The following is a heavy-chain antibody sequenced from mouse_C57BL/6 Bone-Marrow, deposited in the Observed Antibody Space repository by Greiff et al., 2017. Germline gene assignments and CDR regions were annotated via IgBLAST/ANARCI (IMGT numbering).Heavy chain of an antibody. CDR3: AIYDGNYEAMDY. CDR2: IHPSDSDT. Sequence: VQLQQPGAELVKPGASVKVSCKASGYTFTSYWMHWVKQRPGQGLEWIGRIHPSDSDTNYNQKFKGKATLTVDKSSSTAYMQHSSLASEDSEVYYCAIYDGNYEAMDYWGQGTSVTVSS. V-gene: IGHV1-74*01. CDR1: GYTFTSYW. D-gene: IGHD2-1*01. J-gene: IGHJ4*01.